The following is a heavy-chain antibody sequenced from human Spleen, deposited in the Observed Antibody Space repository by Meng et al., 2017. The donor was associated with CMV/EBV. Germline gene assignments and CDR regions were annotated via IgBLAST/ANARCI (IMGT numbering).Heavy chain of an antibody. CDR3: ATWDHDTSGFWDY. Sequence: CKASGYTFTGYYMHWVRQAPGQGLEWMGRINPNGGATIFAQTFKARVALTRDTSISTGYMELGSLTSDDTAVYYCATWDHDTSGFWDYWGPGTLVTVSS. J-gene: IGHJ4*02. CDR1: GYTFTGYY. D-gene: IGHD3-22*01. V-gene: IGHV1-2*06. CDR2: INPNGGAT.